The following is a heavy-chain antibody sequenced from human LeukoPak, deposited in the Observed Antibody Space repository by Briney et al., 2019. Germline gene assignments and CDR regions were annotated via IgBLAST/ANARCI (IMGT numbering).Heavy chain of an antibody. CDR3: ARDAEDDFWSGYYLMGFDP. Sequence: SETLSLTCAVSGDSISSGGFAWGWLRQPPGKGLEWIGYIYYSGSTNYNPSLKSRVTISVDTSKHQFSLKLSSVTAADTAVYYCARDAEDDFWSGYYLMGFDPWGQGTLVTVSS. CDR1: GDSISSGGFA. D-gene: IGHD3-3*01. J-gene: IGHJ5*02. CDR2: IYYSGST. V-gene: IGHV4-61*08.